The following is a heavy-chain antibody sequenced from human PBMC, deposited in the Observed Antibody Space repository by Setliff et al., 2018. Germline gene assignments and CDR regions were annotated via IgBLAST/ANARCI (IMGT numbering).Heavy chain of an antibody. V-gene: IGHV1-2*02. J-gene: IGHJ5*02. CDR3: ARDRMISGSNWFDP. CDR1: GYTFTGYY. Sequence: ASVKVSCKASGYTFTGYYMHWVRQTPGQGLEWMGWINPNSGGTNYAQKFQGRVTMTRDTSISTAYMELSRLRSDDTAVYYCARDRMISGSNWFDPWGQGTLVTVSS. D-gene: IGHD1-26*01. CDR2: INPNSGGT.